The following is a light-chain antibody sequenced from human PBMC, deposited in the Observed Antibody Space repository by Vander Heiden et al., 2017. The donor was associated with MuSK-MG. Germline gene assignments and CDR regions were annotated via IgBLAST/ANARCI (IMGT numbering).Light chain of an antibody. CDR2: VNSDGSH. CDR3: QTWGTGIQV. J-gene: IGLJ2*01. Sequence: QLVLTQSPSASASLGASVRLTCTLSSGHTNYAIAWHQQQPEKGPRYLMKVNSDGSHNKGDEIPDRFSGSSPGAERDLTISSLQSEDEADYYCQTWGTGIQVFGGGTKLTVL. CDR1: SGHTNYA. V-gene: IGLV4-69*02.